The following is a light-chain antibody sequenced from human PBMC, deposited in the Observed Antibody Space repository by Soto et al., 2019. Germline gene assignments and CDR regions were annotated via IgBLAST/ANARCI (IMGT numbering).Light chain of an antibody. CDR3: SSWDDNLDAEV. CDR2: TND. CDR1: SSNIGSNT. V-gene: IGLV1-44*01. Sequence: QSVLTQPPSASWTPGQRVTISCSGSSSNIGSNTVNWYQQLPGTAPKLLIYTNDQRPSGVPDRFSGSKSGTSASLAISGLQFEDEADYHCSSWDDNLDAEVFGAGTKVTVL. J-gene: IGLJ1*01.